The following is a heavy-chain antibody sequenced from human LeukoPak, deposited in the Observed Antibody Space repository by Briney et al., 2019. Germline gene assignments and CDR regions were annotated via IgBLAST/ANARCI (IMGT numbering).Heavy chain of an antibody. CDR1: GFTVSSNY. Sequence: GGSLRLSCAASGFTVSSNYMNWVRQAPGKGLEWVSVIYGGGNIYYADSVKGRFTISRDNSKNTLYLQMNSLRAEDTAIYYCARGAGYNYPYYFDYWGQGTLATVSS. D-gene: IGHD5-24*01. CDR2: IYGGGNI. J-gene: IGHJ4*02. V-gene: IGHV3-53*01. CDR3: ARGAGYNYPYYFDY.